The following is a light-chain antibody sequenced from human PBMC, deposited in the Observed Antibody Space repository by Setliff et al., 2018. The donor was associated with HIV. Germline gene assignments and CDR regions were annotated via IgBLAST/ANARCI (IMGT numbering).Light chain of an antibody. Sequence: YELTQPPSVSVAPGKTATITCGGDNVGNKTVHWYHQKPGQAPVLVIYYDSDRPSGIPERFSGSNSGNTATLTISRVEAGDEADYYCQVWDSTSDHPREFGGGTK. CDR1: NVGNKT. CDR3: QVWDSTSDHPRE. CDR2: YDS. J-gene: IGLJ2*01. V-gene: IGLV3-21*04.